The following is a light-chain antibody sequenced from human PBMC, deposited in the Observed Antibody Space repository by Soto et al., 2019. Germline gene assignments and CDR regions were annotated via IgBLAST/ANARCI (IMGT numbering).Light chain of an antibody. CDR1: QSVSRK. CDR3: QQYGNSPLT. CDR2: GAS. J-gene: IGKJ4*01. V-gene: IGKV3-20*01. Sequence: DIVLTQSPATLSLSPGERATLSCRASQSVSRKLAWYQQKPGQAPRLLIFGASTRAPGIPDRFSGSGSGTDFTLTISKLEPEDFALFYCQQYGNSPLTFGGGTKVDI.